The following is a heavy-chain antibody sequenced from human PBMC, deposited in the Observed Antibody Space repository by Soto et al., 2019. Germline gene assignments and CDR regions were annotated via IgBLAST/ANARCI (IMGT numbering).Heavy chain of an antibody. CDR2: INWNGETT. Sequence: GGSLRLSCAASGFKFDAYSMHWVRQAPRKGPEWVSLINWNGETTFYADSVKGRFTISRDNSKNTLYLQMNSLRAEDTAVYYCAKPKRTPTTVSNGGFDYWGQGTLVTVSS. CDR3: AKPKRTPTTVSNGGFDY. D-gene: IGHD4-17*01. J-gene: IGHJ4*02. V-gene: IGHV3-43*01. CDR1: GFKFDAYS.